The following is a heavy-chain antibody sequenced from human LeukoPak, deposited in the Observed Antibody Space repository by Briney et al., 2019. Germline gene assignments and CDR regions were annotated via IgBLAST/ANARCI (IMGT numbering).Heavy chain of an antibody. CDR1: GSTFSSYA. CDR3: AKDRHKWYAFDY. Sequence: GGSLRLSCAASGSTFSSYAMSWVRQAPGKGLEWVSAISGSGGSTYYADSVKGRFTISRDNSKNTLYLQMNSLRAEDTAVYYCAKDRHKWYAFDYWGQGTLVTVSS. J-gene: IGHJ4*02. D-gene: IGHD2-15*01. CDR2: ISGSGGST. V-gene: IGHV3-23*01.